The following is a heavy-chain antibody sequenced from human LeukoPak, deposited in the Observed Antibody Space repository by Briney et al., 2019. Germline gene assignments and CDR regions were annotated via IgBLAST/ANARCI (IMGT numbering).Heavy chain of an antibody. J-gene: IGHJ4*02. CDR3: AKDLKIDKPLAVAGEIDY. CDR1: GFTFSSYG. V-gene: IGHV3-30*02. Sequence: PGGSLRLSCAASGFTFSSYGMHWVRQAPGKGLEWVAFIRYDGSNKYYADSVKGRFTISRDNSKNTLYLQMNSLRAEDTAVYYCAKDLKIDKPLAVAGEIDYWGQGTLVTVSS. D-gene: IGHD6-19*01. CDR2: IRYDGSNK.